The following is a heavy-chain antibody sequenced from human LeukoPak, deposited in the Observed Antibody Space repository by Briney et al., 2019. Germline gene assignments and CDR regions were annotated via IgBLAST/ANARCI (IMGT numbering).Heavy chain of an antibody. CDR2: IRQDGSEK. CDR3: ARATQWLVPLSAFDI. Sequence: GGSLRLSCAASGFTFSSYSMNWVRQAPGKGLEWVANIRQDGSEKYYVDSVKGRFTISRDNAKNSLYLQMNSLRAEDTAVYYCARATQWLVPLSAFDIWGQGTMVTVSP. D-gene: IGHD6-19*01. J-gene: IGHJ3*02. CDR1: GFTFSSYS. V-gene: IGHV3-7*03.